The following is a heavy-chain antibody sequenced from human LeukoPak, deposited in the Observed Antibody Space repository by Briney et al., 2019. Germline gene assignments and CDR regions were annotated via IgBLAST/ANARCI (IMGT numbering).Heavy chain of an antibody. J-gene: IGHJ4*02. CDR2: IRYDGSNK. D-gene: IGHD6-13*01. Sequence: GGSLRLSCAASGFTFSSYGMHWVRQAPGKGLEWVAFIRYDGSNKYYADSVKGRFTISRDNSKNTLYLQMNSLRAEDTAVYYCDVPGIAADRPDYWGQGALVTVSS. V-gene: IGHV3-30*02. CDR3: DVPGIAADRPDY. CDR1: GFTFSSYG.